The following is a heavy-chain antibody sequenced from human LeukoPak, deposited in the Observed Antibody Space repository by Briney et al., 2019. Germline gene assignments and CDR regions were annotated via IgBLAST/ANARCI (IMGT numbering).Heavy chain of an antibody. CDR2: IKQDGSEK. CDR3: ARDRGSSGWYEFDS. V-gene: IGHV3-7*01. J-gene: IGHJ4*02. D-gene: IGHD6-19*01. Sequence: GGSLRLSRAASGFTSSSYWMSWVRQAPGKGLEWVANIKQDGSEKYYVDSVKGRFTISRDNAKNSLYLQMNSLRAEDTAVYYCARDRGSSGWYEFDSWGQGTLVTVSS. CDR1: GFTSSSYW.